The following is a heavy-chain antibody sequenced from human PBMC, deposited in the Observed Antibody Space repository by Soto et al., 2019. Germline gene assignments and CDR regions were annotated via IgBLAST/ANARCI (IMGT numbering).Heavy chain of an antibody. CDR2: ISSSGSTI. Sequence: PGGSLRLSCAAFGFTFSDYYMSWIRQAPGKGLEWVSYISSSGSTIYYADSVKGRFTISRDNAKNSLYLQMNSLRAEDTAVYYCARDLIAANGYYYYYGMDVWGQGTTVTVSS. D-gene: IGHD6-25*01. J-gene: IGHJ6*02. CDR3: ARDLIAANGYYYYYGMDV. CDR1: GFTFSDYY. V-gene: IGHV3-11*01.